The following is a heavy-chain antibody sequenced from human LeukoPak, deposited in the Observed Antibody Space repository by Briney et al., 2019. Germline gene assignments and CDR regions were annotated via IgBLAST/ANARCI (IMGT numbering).Heavy chain of an antibody. CDR2: INTNTGNP. CDR1: GYTFTRYA. V-gene: IGHV7-4-1*02. Sequence: ASVKVSCKASGYTFTRYAINWVRQAPGQGLEWMGWINTNTGNPMYAQGFTGRFDFSLDTSVSTAYLQISSLKAEDTAVYYCARVTTPYSSSWYYFDYWGQGTLVTVSS. CDR3: ARVTTPYSSSWYYFDY. D-gene: IGHD6-13*01. J-gene: IGHJ4*02.